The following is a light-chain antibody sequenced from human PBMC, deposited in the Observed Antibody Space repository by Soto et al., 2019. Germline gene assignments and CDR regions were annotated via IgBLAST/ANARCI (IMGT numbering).Light chain of an antibody. CDR3: SSYTISSTLMV. CDR1: SSDVGGYNY. V-gene: IGLV2-14*01. CDR2: DVS. J-gene: IGLJ2*01. Sequence: QSALTQPASVSGSPGQSITISCTGTSSDVGGYNYVSWYQQHPGKAPKLMIYDVSNRPSGVSNRFSGSKSGNTASLTISGLQAEDEADYDCSSYTISSTLMVFGGGTKLTVL.